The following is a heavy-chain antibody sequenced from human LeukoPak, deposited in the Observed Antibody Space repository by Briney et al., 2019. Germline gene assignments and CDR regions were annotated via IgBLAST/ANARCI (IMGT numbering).Heavy chain of an antibody. J-gene: IGHJ5*02. CDR3: AREAGGSCSDCINWFDQ. CDR1: GSTFTCYY. V-gene: IGHV1-2*02. D-gene: IGHD2-15*01. CDR2: INPNRGDT. Sequence: ASVTVSRKASGSTFTCYYMHWMRHAPAQGHEWKGWINPNRGDTNYAQKFQGRVTMTRDTSISTAYMELSRLRSDDTAVYYCAREAGGSCSDCINWFDQWGQGTLITVSS.